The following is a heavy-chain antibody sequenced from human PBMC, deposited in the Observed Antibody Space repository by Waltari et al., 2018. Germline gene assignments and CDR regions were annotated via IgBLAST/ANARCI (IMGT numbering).Heavy chain of an antibody. Sequence: QVQLVQSGAEVKKPGASVKVSCKASGYTFTGYYMHWVRQAPGQGLEWMGWINPNSGGKNYAQKFQGRVTMTRDTSISTAYMELSRLRSDDTAVYYCARGGEGGDAFDIWGQGTMVTVSS. V-gene: IGHV1-2*02. CDR2: INPNSGGK. J-gene: IGHJ3*02. D-gene: IGHD2-21*01. CDR3: ARGGEGGDAFDI. CDR1: GYTFTGYY.